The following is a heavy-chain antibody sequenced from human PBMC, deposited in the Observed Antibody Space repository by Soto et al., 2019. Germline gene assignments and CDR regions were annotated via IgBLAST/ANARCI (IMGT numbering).Heavy chain of an antibody. D-gene: IGHD1-1*01. CDR3: AADDDPNMDV. Sequence: EVQLVDSGGGLVKRGGSLRLSCAASGFTFSSYSMNWVRQAPGKGLEWVSSISSSSSYIYYADSVKGRFTISRDNAKNSLYLQMNSLRAEDMAVYYCAADDDPNMDVWGKGTTVTVSS. J-gene: IGHJ6*03. CDR1: GFTFSSYS. V-gene: IGHV3-21*01. CDR2: ISSSSSYI.